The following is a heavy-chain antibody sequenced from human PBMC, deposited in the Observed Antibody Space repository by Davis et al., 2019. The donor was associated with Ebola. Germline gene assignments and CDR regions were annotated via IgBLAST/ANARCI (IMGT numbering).Heavy chain of an antibody. CDR2: ITSSGSST. Sequence: GESLKISCAASGFTFSSYAMRWVRQAPGKGLEWVSAITSSGSSTYYADSVKGRFTISRDNSKNTLYLQMNSLRAEDTAVYYCARVARAAGYSSGWYFDYWGQGTLVTVSS. D-gene: IGHD6-19*01. CDR1: GFTFSSYA. J-gene: IGHJ4*02. CDR3: ARVARAAGYSSGWYFDY. V-gene: IGHV3-23*01.